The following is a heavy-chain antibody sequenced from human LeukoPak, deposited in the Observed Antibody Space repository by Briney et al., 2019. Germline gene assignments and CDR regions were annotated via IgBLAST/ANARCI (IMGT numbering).Heavy chain of an antibody. Sequence: PGGSLRLSCAASGFTFDVYGMNWVRQAPGKGLEWLSYISGSGNRIYYADSVKGRFTISRDNAKNSLHLQMNSLREEDTAVYYCARDYEVLVWFGNLLYWGQGILVTVSS. CDR3: ARDYEVLVWFGNLLY. J-gene: IGHJ4*02. V-gene: IGHV3-48*02. CDR1: GFTFDVYG. CDR2: ISGSGNRI. D-gene: IGHD3-10*01.